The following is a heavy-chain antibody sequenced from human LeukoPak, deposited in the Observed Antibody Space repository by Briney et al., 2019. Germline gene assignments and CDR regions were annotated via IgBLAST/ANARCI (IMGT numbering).Heavy chain of an antibody. D-gene: IGHD3-16*01. Sequence: GESLKISCEGSGYRFTGYWIGWVRQVSGRGLEWMGFIYPADSDTRYSPSFQGLVTISADKSINTAYLQWSSLKASDSAIYYCARRHVLTGPRGAFDIWGQGTKVAVFS. CDR3: ARRHVLTGPRGAFDI. CDR1: GYRFTGYW. J-gene: IGHJ3*02. V-gene: IGHV5-51*01. CDR2: IYPADSDT.